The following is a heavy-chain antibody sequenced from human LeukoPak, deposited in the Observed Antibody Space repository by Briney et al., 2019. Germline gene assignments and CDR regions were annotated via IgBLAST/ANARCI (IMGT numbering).Heavy chain of an antibody. Sequence: SETLSLTCAISGGSISSSNWWSWVRQPPGKGLEWIGEIYHSGSTNYNPSLKSRVIISVDKSKNQFSLKVTSVTAADTAVYYCARARLYYDSSGYYLLRETNYYMDVWGKGTTVTVSS. J-gene: IGHJ6*03. D-gene: IGHD3-22*01. V-gene: IGHV4-4*02. CDR2: IYHSGST. CDR3: ARARLYYDSSGYYLLRETNYYMDV. CDR1: GGSISSSNW.